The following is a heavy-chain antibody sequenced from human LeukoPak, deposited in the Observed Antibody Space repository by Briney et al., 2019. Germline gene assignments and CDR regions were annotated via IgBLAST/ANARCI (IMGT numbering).Heavy chain of an antibody. V-gene: IGHV3-23*01. CDR3: AKISDSGYGLDAAFDI. CDR1: GFTFSSYG. Sequence: PGGSLRLSCAASGFTFSSYGMSWVRQAPGKGLEWVSAISGSGGSTYYADSVKGRFTISRDNSKNTLYLQMNSLRAEDTAVYYCAKISDSGYGLDAAFDIWGQGTMVTVSS. CDR2: ISGSGGST. D-gene: IGHD5-12*01. J-gene: IGHJ3*02.